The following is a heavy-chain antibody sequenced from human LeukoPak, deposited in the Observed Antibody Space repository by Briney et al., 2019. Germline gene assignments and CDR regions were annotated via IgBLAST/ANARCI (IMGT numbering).Heavy chain of an antibody. D-gene: IGHD5-18*01. Sequence: GGSLRLSCAASGFTFSSYSMNWVRQAPGKGLEWVSSISSSSSYIYYADSVKGRFTISRDNAKNSLYLQMNSLRAEDTAVYYCARDEGYSYGFAWSYYYYGMDVWGQGTTATVSS. CDR3: ARDEGYSYGFAWSYYYYGMDV. V-gene: IGHV3-21*01. CDR1: GFTFSSYS. J-gene: IGHJ6*02. CDR2: ISSSSSYI.